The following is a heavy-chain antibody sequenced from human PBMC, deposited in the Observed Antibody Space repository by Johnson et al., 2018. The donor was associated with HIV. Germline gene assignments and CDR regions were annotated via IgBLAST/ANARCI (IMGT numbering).Heavy chain of an antibody. J-gene: IGHJ3*02. Sequence: VQLVESGGGLVQPGGSLRLSCAASGFTFSSYAMSWVRQAPGKGLEWVSAVSGSGGSTYYADSVKGRFTISRDTSKNTLYLQMNSLRTEDTAVYYCAAGLVGAFDIWGQGTMVTVSS. CDR3: AAGLVGAFDI. D-gene: IGHD6-6*01. V-gene: IGHV3-23*04. CDR2: VSGSGGST. CDR1: GFTFSSYA.